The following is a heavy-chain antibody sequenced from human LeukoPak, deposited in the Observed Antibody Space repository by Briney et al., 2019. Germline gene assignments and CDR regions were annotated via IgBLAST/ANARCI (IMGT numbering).Heavy chain of an antibody. CDR1: GYTFTDYY. V-gene: IGHV1-2*02. CDR2: INPNSGGT. D-gene: IGHD3-22*01. CDR3: ATLGDISGYYLRDY. Sequence: ASVKVSCKASGYTFTDYYIHWLRQAPGQGLEWLGWINPNSGGTNYAQEFEGRVTMTRDTSISTAYMELSGLRSDDTAIYYCATLGDISGYYLRDYWGQGTLVTVSS. J-gene: IGHJ4*02.